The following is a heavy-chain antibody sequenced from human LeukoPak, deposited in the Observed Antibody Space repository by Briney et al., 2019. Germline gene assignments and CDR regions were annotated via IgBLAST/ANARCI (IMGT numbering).Heavy chain of an antibody. CDR1: GGSISSYY. Sequence: SEPLSLTCTVSGGSISSYYWSWIRQPPGKGLEWIANIFYSGSPNYNPSLKSRVTISFDTSKNQFSLKLSSVTAADTAVYYCARGAVAGYSNAPLDYWGPGTLVTDCS. V-gene: IGHV4-59*01. D-gene: IGHD6-13*01. CDR2: IFYSGSP. CDR3: ARGAVAGYSNAPLDY. J-gene: IGHJ4*02.